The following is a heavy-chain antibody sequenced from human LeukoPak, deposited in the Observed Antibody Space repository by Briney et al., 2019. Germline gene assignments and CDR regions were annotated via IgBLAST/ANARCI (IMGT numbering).Heavy chain of an antibody. J-gene: IGHJ4*02. CDR2: ISYDGSNK. CDR3: ARPPWIQLWLAFDY. V-gene: IGHV3-30-3*01. Sequence: PGGSLRLSCAASGFTFSSYAMHWVRQAPGKGLEWVAVISYDGSNKYYADSVKGRFTISRDNSKNTLYLQMNSLRAEDTAVYYCARPPWIQLWLAFDYWGQGTLVTVSS. D-gene: IGHD5-18*01. CDR1: GFTFSSYA.